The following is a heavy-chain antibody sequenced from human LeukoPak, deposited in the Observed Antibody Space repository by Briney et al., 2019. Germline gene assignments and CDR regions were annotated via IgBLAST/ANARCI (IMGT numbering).Heavy chain of an antibody. CDR2: IYYSGST. Sequence: SETLSLTCTVSGGSISSGDYYWRWLRQPPGKDLLWIGYIYYSGSTYYNPFLKSRVTISVDTSKNQFSLKLSSVTAADTAVYYCARVDDYSNLYYFDYWGQGTLVTVSS. CDR3: ARVDDYSNLYYFDY. J-gene: IGHJ4*02. D-gene: IGHD4-11*01. CDR1: GGSISSGDYY. V-gene: IGHV4-30-4*08.